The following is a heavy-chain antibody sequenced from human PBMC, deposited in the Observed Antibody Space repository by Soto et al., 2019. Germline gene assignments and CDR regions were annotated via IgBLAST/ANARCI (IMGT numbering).Heavy chain of an antibody. CDR2: ISGGGGST. D-gene: IGHD5-12*01. CDR3: AKANSDSGSPTSAMDV. J-gene: IGHJ6*02. V-gene: IGHV3-23*01. Sequence: GGSLRLSCAASGFTFSTYAMNWVRQAPGKGLEWVSAISGGGGSTYYADSVKGRLTISRDNSKNTLYLQMNSLRAEDTAIYYCAKANSDSGSPTSAMDVWGQGTTVTVSS. CDR1: GFTFSTYA.